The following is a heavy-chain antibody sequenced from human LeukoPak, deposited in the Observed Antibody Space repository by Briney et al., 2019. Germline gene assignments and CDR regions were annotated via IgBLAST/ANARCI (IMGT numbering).Heavy chain of an antibody. V-gene: IGHV1-69*13. Sequence: GASVKVSCKASGGTFSSYAISWVRQAPGQGLEWMGVIIPIFGTANYAQKFQGRVTITADESTSTAYMELSSLRSEDTAVYYCARGAVAGTLHFDLWGRGTLVTVSS. J-gene: IGHJ2*01. CDR1: GGTFSSYA. D-gene: IGHD6-19*01. CDR2: IIPIFGTA. CDR3: ARGAVAGTLHFDL.